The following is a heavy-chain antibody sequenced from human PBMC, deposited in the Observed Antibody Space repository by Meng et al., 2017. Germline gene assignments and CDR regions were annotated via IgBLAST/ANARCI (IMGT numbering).Heavy chain of an antibody. CDR3: AREPPDSYYFDY. Sequence: QVQLVQSGAEVKKPGASVKVSCKASGYTVTSYYMHWVRQAPGQGLEWMGTINRSDGRITYAQKFQGRVTMTRDTSTSTVYMELSSLRSEDTAVYYCAREPPDSYYFDYWGQGTLVTVSS. CDR1: GYTVTSYY. D-gene: IGHD2-21*02. J-gene: IGHJ4*02. CDR2: INRSDGRI. V-gene: IGHV1-46*01.